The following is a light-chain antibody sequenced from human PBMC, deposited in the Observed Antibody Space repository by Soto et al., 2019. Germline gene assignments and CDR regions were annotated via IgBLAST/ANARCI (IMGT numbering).Light chain of an antibody. CDR1: SSDVGSYNL. Sequence: QSVLTQPASVSGSPGQSITISCTGTSSDVGSYNLVSWYQQHPGKAPKLMIYEVSKRPSGVSNRFSGFKSGNTASLTISGLQAEDEADYYCCSYAGSSPYVFGTGTKVTVL. CDR2: EVS. J-gene: IGLJ1*01. CDR3: CSYAGSSPYV. V-gene: IGLV2-23*02.